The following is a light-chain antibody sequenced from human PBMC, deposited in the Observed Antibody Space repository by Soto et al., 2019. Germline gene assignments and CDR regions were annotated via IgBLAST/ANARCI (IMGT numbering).Light chain of an antibody. CDR3: QHYLTWPLT. J-gene: IGKJ4*01. V-gene: IGKV3-15*01. CDR1: QGVGST. CDR2: DAS. Sequence: ELVLTQSPATLSLSPGERATLSCRASQGVGSTLAWYQQEPGRAPRLLIYDASTRATGIPARFSGAGSGTEFTLTISGLQSDDFAVYYCQHYLTWPLTFGGVTRVEI.